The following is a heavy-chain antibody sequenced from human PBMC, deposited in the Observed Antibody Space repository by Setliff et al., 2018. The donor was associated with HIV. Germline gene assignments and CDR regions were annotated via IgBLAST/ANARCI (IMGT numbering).Heavy chain of an antibody. V-gene: IGHV3-73*01. CDR3: TRPHSSSWYERGGQEGFDI. D-gene: IGHD6-13*01. Sequence: GGSLRLSCAASGFTFSSYGMHWVRQASGKGLEWVGRIRSKANNYATAYAASLKGRFTISRDDSKNTAYLQMNSLKTEDTAVYYCTRPHSSSWYERGGQEGFDIWGQGTMVTVSS. J-gene: IGHJ3*02. CDR1: GFTFSSYG. CDR2: IRSKANNYAT.